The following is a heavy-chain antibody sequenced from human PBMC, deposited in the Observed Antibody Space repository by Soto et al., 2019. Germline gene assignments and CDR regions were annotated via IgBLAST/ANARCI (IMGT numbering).Heavy chain of an antibody. D-gene: IGHD6-19*01. CDR3: ARYFRGSGRYFFDY. V-gene: IGHV3-7*03. CDR2: INQDGGGT. J-gene: IGHJ4*02. CDR1: GCPFSSSF. Sequence: PGVSLRLSCAASGCPFSSSFMGWVRQAPGKGLEWVDNINQDGGGTYYVDSVQGRFTISRDNAKDSLFLQLNRLRGEDKAVYYCARYFRGSGRYFFDYRGKGTLITVSS.